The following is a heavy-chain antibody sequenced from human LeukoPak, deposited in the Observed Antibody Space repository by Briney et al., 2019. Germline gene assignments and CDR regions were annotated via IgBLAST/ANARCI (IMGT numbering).Heavy chain of an antibody. Sequence: GGSLRLSCAASGFTFSSYAMHWVRQAPGKGLEWVAVISYGVSNKYYADSVKGRFTISRDNSNNTLYLQMNSLRPEDTAVYYCARRPAQYFDSWGQGTLVTVSS. CDR3: ARRPAQYFDS. CDR2: ISYGVSNK. J-gene: IGHJ4*02. V-gene: IGHV3-30-3*01. CDR1: GFTFSSYA.